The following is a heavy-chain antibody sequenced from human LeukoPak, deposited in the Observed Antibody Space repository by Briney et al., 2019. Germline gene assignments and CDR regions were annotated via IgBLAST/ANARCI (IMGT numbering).Heavy chain of an antibody. V-gene: IGHV3-21*01. CDR2: ITRTSIYT. D-gene: IGHD3-10*01. CDR3: ARPSRGFFDY. J-gene: IGHJ4*02. CDR1: GFTFSSYT. Sequence: PGGSLSLSCAASGFTFSSYTMNWVRQAPGKGLEWVSSITRTSIYTYYAASVKGRFTISRDNAKNSLYLQMNSLRAEDTAVYYCARPSRGFFDYWGQGTLVTVSS.